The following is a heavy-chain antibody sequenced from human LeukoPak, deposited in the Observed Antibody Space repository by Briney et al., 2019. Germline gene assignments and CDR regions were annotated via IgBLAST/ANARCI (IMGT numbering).Heavy chain of an antibody. CDR1: EFTFSSYA. CDR2: ISGSGGST. Sequence: PGGSLRLSCAASEFTFSSYAMSWVRQAPGKGLEWVSAISGSGGSTYYADSVKGRFTISRDNSKNTLYLQMNSLRAEDTAVYYCAKGRDYYDSSGYYFYWGQGTLVTVSS. J-gene: IGHJ4*02. D-gene: IGHD3-22*01. V-gene: IGHV3-23*01. CDR3: AKGRDYYDSSGYYFY.